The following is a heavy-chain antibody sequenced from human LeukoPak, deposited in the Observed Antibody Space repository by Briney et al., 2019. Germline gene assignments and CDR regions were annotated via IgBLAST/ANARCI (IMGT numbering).Heavy chain of an antibody. Sequence: ASVTVSCKASGYTFTSYYTHWVRQAPGQGLEWMGIINPSGGSTSYAQKFQGRVTMTRDMSTSTVYMELSSLRSEDTAVYYCAYSSGYYWFDYWGQGTLVTVSS. J-gene: IGHJ5*01. CDR1: GYTFTSYY. CDR3: AYSSGYYWFDY. D-gene: IGHD3-22*01. V-gene: IGHV1-46*01. CDR2: INPSGGST.